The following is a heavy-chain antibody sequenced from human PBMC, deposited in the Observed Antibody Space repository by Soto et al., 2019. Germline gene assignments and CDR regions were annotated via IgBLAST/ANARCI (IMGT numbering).Heavy chain of an antibody. CDR2: ISNSGSTR. V-gene: IGHV3-11*01. Sequence: QVQLVESGGGLLEPGGSLRLSGAASGFVFSDYYMNWIREAPGKGLEWISYISNSGSTRYYADSVKGRFTISRDNVKNSVSLEMNSLRAEDTAVYYCARLRAVGIYYYYGMNVWGQGTTVTVSS. CDR1: GFVFSDYY. D-gene: IGHD6-13*01. CDR3: ARLRAVGIYYYYGMNV. J-gene: IGHJ6*02.